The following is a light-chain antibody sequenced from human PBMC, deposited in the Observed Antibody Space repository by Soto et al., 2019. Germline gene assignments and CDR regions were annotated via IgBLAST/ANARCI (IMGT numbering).Light chain of an antibody. Sequence: QSALTQPASMSGSLGQSITISCTGTSSDIGRYKFVSWYQHHPGKAPKLIIYEATKRPSGVPYRFSGSKSGNTASLTISGLQAEDEADYYCTSYTITSPYVFGSGTELTVL. CDR1: SSDIGRYKF. V-gene: IGLV2-14*01. J-gene: IGLJ1*01. CDR3: TSYTITSPYV. CDR2: EAT.